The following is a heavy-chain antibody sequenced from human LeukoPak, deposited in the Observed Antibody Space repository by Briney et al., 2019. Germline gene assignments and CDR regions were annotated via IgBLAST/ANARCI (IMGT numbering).Heavy chain of an antibody. D-gene: IGHD6-19*01. V-gene: IGHV4-34*01. CDR2: INHSGST. CDR1: GFTFSSYD. J-gene: IGHJ4*02. CDR3: ARGRNWSRVGGWYG. Sequence: PGGSLRLSCAASGFTFSSYDMNWVRQAPGKGLEWIGEINHSGSTNYNPSLKSRVTISVDTSKNQFSLKLSSVTAADTAVYYCARGRNWSRVGGWYGWGQGTLVTVSS.